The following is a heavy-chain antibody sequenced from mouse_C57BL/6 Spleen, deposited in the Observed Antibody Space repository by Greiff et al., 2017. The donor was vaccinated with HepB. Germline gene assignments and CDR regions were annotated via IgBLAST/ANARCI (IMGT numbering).Heavy chain of an antibody. CDR3: ARSMLTHFDY. CDR2: ISSGSSTI. D-gene: IGHD2-10*02. J-gene: IGHJ2*01. Sequence: EVKLVESGGGLVKPGGSLKLSCAASGFTFSDYGMHWVRQAPEKGLEWVAYISSGSSTIYYADTVKGRFTISRDNAKNTLFLQMTSLRSEDTAMYYCARSMLTHFDYWGQGTTLTVSS. CDR1: GFTFSDYG. V-gene: IGHV5-17*01.